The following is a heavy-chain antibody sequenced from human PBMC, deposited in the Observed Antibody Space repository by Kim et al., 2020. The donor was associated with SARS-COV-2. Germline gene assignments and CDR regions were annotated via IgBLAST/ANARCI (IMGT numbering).Heavy chain of an antibody. V-gene: IGHV3-23*01. D-gene: IGHD6-19*01. CDR2: DPGGGGRT. J-gene: IGHJ4*02. CDR3: AKAQPLSSGWXXXED. CDR1: GFTVNNFA. Sequence: GGSLRLSCGASGFTVNNFAMSWVRQAPGKGLEWVSTDPGGGGRTFYADSVKGRFTISRDNSKNTVFLQMNSVRAEDTAVYYCAKAQPLSSGWXXXEDWGQGTXVTVSS.